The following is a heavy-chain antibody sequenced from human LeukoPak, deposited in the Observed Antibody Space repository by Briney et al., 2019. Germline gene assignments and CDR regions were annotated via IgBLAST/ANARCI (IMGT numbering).Heavy chain of an antibody. CDR3: ARLYYYDSSGYYFPFDY. D-gene: IGHD3-22*01. CDR1: GYTFTGYY. Sequence: ASVKVSCKASGYTFTGYYMHWVRQAPGQGLEWIGWINPDSGGTNYAQKFQGSVTMPRDTSISTAYMELSRLRSDDTAVYYCARLYYYDSSGYYFPFDYWGQGTLVTVSS. CDR2: INPDSGGT. J-gene: IGHJ4*02. V-gene: IGHV1-2*02.